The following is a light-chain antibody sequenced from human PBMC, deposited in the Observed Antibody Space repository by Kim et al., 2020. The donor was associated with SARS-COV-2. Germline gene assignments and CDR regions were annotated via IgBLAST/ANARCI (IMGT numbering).Light chain of an antibody. CDR3: QQHNSHPLT. Sequence: AAVGDRVTSTRRARQGITNYLSYDQQQRRKAPKLLNYAASNLQRGVPSRFSGSGAGTYYTLTISSLQPEDFATYCCQQHNSHPLTFGQGTRLEIK. V-gene: IGKV1-9*01. CDR2: AAS. CDR1: QGITNY. J-gene: IGKJ5*01.